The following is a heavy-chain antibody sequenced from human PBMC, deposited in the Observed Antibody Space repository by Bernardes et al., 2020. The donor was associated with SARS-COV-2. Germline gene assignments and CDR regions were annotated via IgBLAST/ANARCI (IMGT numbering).Heavy chain of an antibody. Sequence: GSLRLSCAASGFTFSSYAMHWVRQAPGKGLEWVAVISYDGSNKYYAVSVKGRFTISRDNSKNTLYLQMNSLRAEDTAVYYCARDRSNYDSYPFDPWGQGTLVTVSS. V-gene: IGHV3-30-3*01. CDR1: GFTFSSYA. CDR3: ARDRSNYDSYPFDP. J-gene: IGHJ5*02. D-gene: IGHD4-4*01. CDR2: ISYDGSNK.